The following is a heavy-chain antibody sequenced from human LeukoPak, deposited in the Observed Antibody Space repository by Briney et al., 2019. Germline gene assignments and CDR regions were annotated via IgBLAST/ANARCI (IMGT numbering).Heavy chain of an antibody. J-gene: IGHJ6*02. Sequence: QPGGSLRVSCAASGFSLSNYWMHWVRQAPGKGLMWVSQISPDGSQTFYADSVKGRFTISRDNAKNSLYLQMSNLRAEDTAVYFCARGGGLDVWGQGATVTVSS. CDR2: ISPDGSQT. CDR1: GFSLSNYW. CDR3: ARGGGLDV. D-gene: IGHD3-16*01. V-gene: IGHV3-74*01.